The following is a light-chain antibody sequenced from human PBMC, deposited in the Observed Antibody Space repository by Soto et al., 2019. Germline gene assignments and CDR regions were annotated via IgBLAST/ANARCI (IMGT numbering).Light chain of an antibody. CDR1: QCVRSNF. CDR3: QRYDSFRT. CDR2: GAS. Sequence: TQSPASPPLSTGELATLSCWASQCVRSNFLAWYQQKPGQAPRLLIYGASNRATGIPDRFSGSGSGTDFTLTITRLEPEDFAMYYCQRYDSFRTFGQGSKVDVK. J-gene: IGKJ1*01. V-gene: IGKV3-20*01.